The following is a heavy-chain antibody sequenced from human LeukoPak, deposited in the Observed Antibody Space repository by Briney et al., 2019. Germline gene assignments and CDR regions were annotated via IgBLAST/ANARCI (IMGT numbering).Heavy chain of an antibody. V-gene: IGHV3-15*01. Sequence: GGSLRLSCAASGFTFSNAWMSWVRQAPGKGLEWVGRIKSKTDGGTTDYAAPVKGRFTISRDDSKNTLYLQMNSLKTEDTAVYYYTTDLALLLGDYWGQGTLVTVSS. CDR3: TTDLALLLGDY. CDR2: IKSKTDGGTT. D-gene: IGHD2-21*01. J-gene: IGHJ4*02. CDR1: GFTFSNAW.